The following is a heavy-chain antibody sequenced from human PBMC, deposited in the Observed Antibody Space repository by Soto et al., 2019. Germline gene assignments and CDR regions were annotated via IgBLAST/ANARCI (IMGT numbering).Heavy chain of an antibody. Sequence: PSETLSLTCTVSGGSISSGGYYWSWIRQHPGKGLEWIGYIYYSGSTYYNPSLKSRVTISVDTSKNQFSLKLSSVTAADTAVYYCARDSSGYWPAFDIWGQGTVVTVSS. CDR3: ARDSSGYWPAFDI. D-gene: IGHD3-22*01. CDR2: IYYSGST. J-gene: IGHJ3*02. V-gene: IGHV4-31*03. CDR1: GGSISSGGYY.